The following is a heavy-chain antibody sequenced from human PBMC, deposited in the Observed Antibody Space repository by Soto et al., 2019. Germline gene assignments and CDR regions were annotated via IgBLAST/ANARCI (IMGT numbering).Heavy chain of an antibody. Sequence: GGSLRLSCEVSGFSFSTSGMHWVRQAPGKGLEWVAVISSDGNNKYNADSVKGRFTISRDNSKNTLYLEMNSLRAEDTAVYYCAKDLFFSSWPTNLYGMDVWGQGTTVTVS. CDR2: ISSDGNNK. V-gene: IGHV3-30*18. CDR1: GFSFSTSG. CDR3: AKDLFFSSWPTNLYGMDV. D-gene: IGHD6-13*01. J-gene: IGHJ6*02.